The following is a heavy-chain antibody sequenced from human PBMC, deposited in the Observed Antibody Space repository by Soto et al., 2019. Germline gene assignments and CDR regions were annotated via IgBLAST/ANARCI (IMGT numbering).Heavy chain of an antibody. Sequence: VQLVESGGGVVQPGRSLRLSCVASGFTFSDYAMHWVRQAPGKGLEWVAVVSHDGRNTHYADSVKGRFTISRDSSKITVSLEMTSLRAEDTAVYYCAKGGRQWLVTSDFNYWGQGALVTVSS. CDR1: GFTFSDYA. D-gene: IGHD6-19*01. CDR2: VSHDGRNT. V-gene: IGHV3-30*18. J-gene: IGHJ4*02. CDR3: AKGGRQWLVTSDFNY.